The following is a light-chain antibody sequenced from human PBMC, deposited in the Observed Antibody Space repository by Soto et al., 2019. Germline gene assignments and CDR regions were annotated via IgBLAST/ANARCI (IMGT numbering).Light chain of an antibody. CDR3: CSYAGTYTLYV. Sequence: LAQPLSGSWSPGQSVTISCTGTSSDVGGYNYVSWYQQHPGKAPKLMIYDVSKRPSGVPDRFSGSKSGNTASLTISGLQAEDEADYYCCSYAGTYTLYVFGTGTKVTVL. CDR2: DVS. V-gene: IGLV2-11*01. CDR1: SSDVGGYNY. J-gene: IGLJ1*01.